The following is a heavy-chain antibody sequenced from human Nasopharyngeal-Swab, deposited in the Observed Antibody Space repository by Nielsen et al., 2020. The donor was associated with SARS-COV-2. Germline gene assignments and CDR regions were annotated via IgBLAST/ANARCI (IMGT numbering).Heavy chain of an antibody. CDR2: INHSGST. CDR1: GFTFSDYY. D-gene: IGHD1-26*01. Sequence: ESLKISCAASGFTFSDYYMSWIRQPPGKGLEWIGEINHSGSTNYNPSLKSRVTISVDTSKNQFSLKLSSVTAADTAVYYCARAPGLNSGSYYWGQGTLVTVSS. CDR3: ARAPGLNSGSYY. J-gene: IGHJ4*02. V-gene: IGHV4-34*01.